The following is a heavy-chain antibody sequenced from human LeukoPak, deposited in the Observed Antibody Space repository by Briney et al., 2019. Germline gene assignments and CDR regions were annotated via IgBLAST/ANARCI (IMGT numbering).Heavy chain of an antibody. CDR1: GFTFSSYS. CDR3: ARGGNSYDDY. D-gene: IGHD5-18*01. Sequence: GGSLRLSCEASGFTFSSYSMNWVRQAPGKGLEWVSSISSSSSYIYYAGSVKGRFTISRDNAKNSLYLQMNSLRAEDTAVYYCARGGNSYDDYWGQGTLVTVSS. J-gene: IGHJ4*02. V-gene: IGHV3-21*01. CDR2: ISSSSSYI.